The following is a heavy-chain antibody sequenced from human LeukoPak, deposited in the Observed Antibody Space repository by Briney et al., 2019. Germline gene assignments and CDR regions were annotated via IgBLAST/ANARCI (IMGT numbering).Heavy chain of an antibody. CDR3: AKDRFSAQWLADY. CDR2: IYSSGST. J-gene: IGHJ4*02. V-gene: IGHV4-4*07. Sequence: SDPLTLTCNVSGGSISTFFWSWFRQPAANGLDWIGRIYSSGSTNYNPSLQSRVTMSVDTSKNQFSLNLSSVTASDTAVYYCAKDRFSAQWLADYWGQGKLVTVSS. D-gene: IGHD6-19*01. CDR1: GGSISTFF.